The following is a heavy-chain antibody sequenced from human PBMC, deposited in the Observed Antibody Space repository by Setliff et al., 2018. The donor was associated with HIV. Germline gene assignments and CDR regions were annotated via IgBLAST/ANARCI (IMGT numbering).Heavy chain of an antibody. J-gene: IGHJ4*02. Sequence: SETLSLTCTVSDDSVSTFYWNWIRQPAGKGLEWIGHIYASGSTDYNPSLKSRVTMSVDTSKNQFSLKLNSLIAADTAVYFCARGGPDYYDYPYFDSWGQGTLVTVSS. V-gene: IGHV4-4*07. CDR3: ARGGPDYYDYPYFDS. CDR1: DDSVSTFY. CDR2: IYASGST. D-gene: IGHD3-22*01.